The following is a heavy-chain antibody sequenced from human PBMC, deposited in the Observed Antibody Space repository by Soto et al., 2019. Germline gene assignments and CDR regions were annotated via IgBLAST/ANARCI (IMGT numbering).Heavy chain of an antibody. D-gene: IGHD3-16*02. Sequence: SETLSLTCTVSGGSISSGGYYWSWIRQHPGKGLEWIGYIYYSGSTYYNPSLKSRVTISVDTSKNQFSLKLSSVTAADTAVYYCARDSYDYVWGSYRYFDYWGQGTLVTVS. CDR3: ARDSYDYVWGSYRYFDY. CDR2: IYYSGST. V-gene: IGHV4-31*03. J-gene: IGHJ4*02. CDR1: GGSISSGGYY.